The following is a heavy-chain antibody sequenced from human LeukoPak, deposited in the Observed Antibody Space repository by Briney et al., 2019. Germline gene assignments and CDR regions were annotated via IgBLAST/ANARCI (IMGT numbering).Heavy chain of an antibody. J-gene: IGHJ4*02. Sequence: KASETLSLTCSVSGGSISSSSYYWGWIRQPPGKGLEWIGSIYYSGSTYYNPSLKSRVTISVDTSENQFSLKLSSVTAADTAVYYCARGVSSGYYYSFDYWGQGTLATVSS. CDR2: IYYSGST. D-gene: IGHD3-22*01. V-gene: IGHV4-39*07. CDR3: ARGVSSGYYYSFDY. CDR1: GGSISSSSYY.